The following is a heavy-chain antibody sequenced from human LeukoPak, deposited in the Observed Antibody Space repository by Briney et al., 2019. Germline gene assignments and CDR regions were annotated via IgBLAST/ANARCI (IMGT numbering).Heavy chain of an antibody. CDR3: ARTIYDYVWGSYRKPFDY. V-gene: IGHV4-34*01. J-gene: IGHJ4*02. CDR2: INHSGST. Sequence: SETLSLTCAVYGGSFSGYYWSWIRQPPGKGLEWIGEINHSGSTNYNPSLKSRVTISVDTSKNQFSLKLSSVTAADTAVYYCARTIYDYVWGSYRKPFDYWGQGTLVTVSS. D-gene: IGHD3-16*02. CDR1: GGSFSGYY.